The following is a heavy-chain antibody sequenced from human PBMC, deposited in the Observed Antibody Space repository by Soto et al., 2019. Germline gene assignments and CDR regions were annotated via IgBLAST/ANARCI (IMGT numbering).Heavy chain of an antibody. D-gene: IGHD7-27*01. CDR1: GGSITSDYSC. V-gene: IGHV4-30-4*01. J-gene: IGHJ4*02. CDR3: ARGPSGDKVHY. Sequence: QVQLQESGPGLVKPSQTLSLTCTVSGGSITSDYSCWSWIRQPPGEGLEWIGHIFDSGTTYTNPSLRSQVAPSLAPSKNHFSLTLRSVTAADTAVYYCARGPSGDKVHYWGQGALVTVSS. CDR2: IFDSGTT.